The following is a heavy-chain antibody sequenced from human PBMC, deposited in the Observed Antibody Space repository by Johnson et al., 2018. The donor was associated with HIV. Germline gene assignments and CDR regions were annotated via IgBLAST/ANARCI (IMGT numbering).Heavy chain of an antibody. D-gene: IGHD3-10*01. J-gene: IGHJ3*02. Sequence: EVQLVESGGGLVQAGRSLRLSCAASGFSFDEYAMDWVRQAPGKGLEWVANIKQDGSDKYYVDSVKGRFTISRDNAKNSLFLQMNSLRAEDTAVYYCARDPRGVIVAPSDAFDIWGQGTMVTVSS. V-gene: IGHV3-7*01. CDR2: IKQDGSDK. CDR3: ARDPRGVIVAPSDAFDI. CDR1: GFSFDEYA.